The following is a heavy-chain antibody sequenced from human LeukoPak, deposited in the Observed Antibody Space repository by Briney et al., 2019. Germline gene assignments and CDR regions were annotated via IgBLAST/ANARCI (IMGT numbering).Heavy chain of an antibody. Sequence: SVKVSCKASGGTFSSYAISWVRQAPGQGLEWMGGIIPIFGTANYAQKYQGRVTITADESTSTAYMELSSLRSEDTAVYYCARDQGLSYDSSGYPHAFDIWGQGTMVTVSS. J-gene: IGHJ3*02. D-gene: IGHD3-22*01. CDR3: ARDQGLSYDSSGYPHAFDI. CDR2: IIPIFGTA. V-gene: IGHV1-69*13. CDR1: GGTFSSYA.